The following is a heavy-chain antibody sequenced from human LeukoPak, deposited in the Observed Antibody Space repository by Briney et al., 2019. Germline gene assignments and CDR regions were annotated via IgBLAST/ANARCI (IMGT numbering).Heavy chain of an antibody. CDR2: IWYDGSDN. Sequence: PGRSLRLSCAASGFSFRTYSMHWVRQAPGKGLEWVAVIWYDGSDNYYADSVKGRFTISRDNSKNTLYLQMNGLRAEDTAMYYCARDISYGMDVWGQGTTVTVSS. CDR1: GFSFRTYS. CDR3: ARDISYGMDV. D-gene: IGHD3-9*01. J-gene: IGHJ6*02. V-gene: IGHV3-33*01.